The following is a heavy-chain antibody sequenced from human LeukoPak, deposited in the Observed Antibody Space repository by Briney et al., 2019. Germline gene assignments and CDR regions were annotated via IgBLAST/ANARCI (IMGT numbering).Heavy chain of an antibody. CDR1: GFTFSSYG. D-gene: IGHD1-1*01. V-gene: IGHV3-30*02. Sequence: GGSLGLSCAASGFTFSSYGIHWVRQAPGKGLEWVAFIRYDGSDEYYADSVKGRFTISRDNSKNTLSLQMNSLIVEDTAVYYCAKDTGTTLDYWGQGTLVTVSS. CDR2: IRYDGSDE. CDR3: AKDTGTTLDY. J-gene: IGHJ4*02.